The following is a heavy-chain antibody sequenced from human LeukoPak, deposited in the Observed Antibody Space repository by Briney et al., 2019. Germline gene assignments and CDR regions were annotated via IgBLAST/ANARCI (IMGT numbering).Heavy chain of an antibody. J-gene: IGHJ3*02. CDR2: IYYSGST. V-gene: IGHV4-30-4*01. CDR3: ARDLWVYGGPDAFDI. CDR1: GGSISSGDYY. D-gene: IGHD4-23*01. Sequence: SQTLSLTCTVSGGSISSGDYYWSWIRQPPGKGLEWIGYIYYSGSTYYNPSLKSRVTISVDTSKNQFSLKLSSVTAADTAVYYCARDLWVYGGPDAFDIWGQGTMVTVPS.